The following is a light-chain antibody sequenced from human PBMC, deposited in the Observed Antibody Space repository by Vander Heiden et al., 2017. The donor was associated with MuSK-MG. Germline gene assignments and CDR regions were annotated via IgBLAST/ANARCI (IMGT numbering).Light chain of an antibody. Sequence: IVLTQSPGTLSLSPGERATLSCRASQSVNKNNLAWYQQKPGQAPRLLISGASNRAADIPDRFGGSGSGTDFTLTINRLGPEDFAMYYCQQYGNVKVFGGGSKVEIK. V-gene: IGKV3-20*01. CDR2: GAS. J-gene: IGKJ4*01. CDR3: QQYGNVKV. CDR1: QSVNKNN.